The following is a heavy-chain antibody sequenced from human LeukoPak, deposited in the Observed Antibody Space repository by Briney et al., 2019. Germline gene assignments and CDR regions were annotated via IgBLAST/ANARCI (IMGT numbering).Heavy chain of an antibody. V-gene: IGHV1-2*02. D-gene: IGHD3-10*01. Sequence: ASVKVSCKASGHTFTAYYMHWVRQAPGQGLEWMGWIHPGTGHTKYAQKFQGRVTVTRDTSITTAYMELSSLRSDDTAVYYCASYASGYNWLKAWGQGTLVTVSS. CDR1: GHTFTAYY. J-gene: IGHJ5*02. CDR2: IHPGTGHT. CDR3: ASYASGYNWLKA.